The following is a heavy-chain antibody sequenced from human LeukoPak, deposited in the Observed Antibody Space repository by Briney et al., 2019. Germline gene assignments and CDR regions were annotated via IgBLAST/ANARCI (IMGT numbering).Heavy chain of an antibody. V-gene: IGHV1-69*05. D-gene: IGHD3-10*01. CDR1: GGTFSSYA. CDR2: IIPIFGTA. CDR3: AREEGVRGVPSPMDV. Sequence: EASVKVSCKASGGTFSSYAISWVRQAPGQRLEWMGRIIPIFGTANYAQKFQGRVTITTDESTSTACMDLSCLRSEDTAVYYCAREEGVRGVPSPMDVWGKGTTVTVSS. J-gene: IGHJ6*04.